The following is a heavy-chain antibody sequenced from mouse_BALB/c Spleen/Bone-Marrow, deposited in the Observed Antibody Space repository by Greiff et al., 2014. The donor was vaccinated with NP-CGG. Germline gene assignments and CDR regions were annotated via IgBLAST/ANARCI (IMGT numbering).Heavy chain of an antibody. V-gene: IGHV7-3*02. CDR3: ARFPMDY. CDR2: IRNKAYGYTT. Sequence: EVQGVESGGGLVQPGGSLRLSCTTSGFTFTDYYMSWVRQPPGKALERLAFIRNKAYGYTTEYSASVRGRFTTSRDNSQSILYLQMNTLRAEDSATYYCARFPMDYWGQGTSVTVSS. J-gene: IGHJ4*01. CDR1: GFTFTDYY.